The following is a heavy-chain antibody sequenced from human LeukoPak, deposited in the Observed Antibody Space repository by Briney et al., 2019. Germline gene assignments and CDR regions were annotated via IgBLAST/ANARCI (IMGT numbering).Heavy chain of an antibody. J-gene: IGHJ6*04. CDR2: IIPIIGTA. Sequence: ASVKVSCKASGGTFSSYAISWVRQAPGQGLEWMGGIIPIIGTANYAQKFQGRVTITADESTSTAYMELSSLRSDDTAVYYCARRGGGYYGMDVWGKGTTVTVSS. CDR3: ARRGGGYYGMDV. CDR1: GGTFSSYA. D-gene: IGHD2-15*01. V-gene: IGHV1-69*13.